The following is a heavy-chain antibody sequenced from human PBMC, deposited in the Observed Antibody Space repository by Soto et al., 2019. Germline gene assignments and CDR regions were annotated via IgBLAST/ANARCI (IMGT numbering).Heavy chain of an antibody. Sequence: GGSLRLSCAASGFTFSSYGMHWVRQAPGKGLVWVSRINTDGSSTSHADSVKGRLTISRDNAKKTLYLQMNSLRAEDTGVYYCARFPSSTSGDYFYYMDVWGKGTTVTVSS. V-gene: IGHV3-74*01. CDR2: INTDGSST. D-gene: IGHD2-2*01. CDR3: ARFPSSTSGDYFYYMDV. CDR1: GFTFSSYG. J-gene: IGHJ6*03.